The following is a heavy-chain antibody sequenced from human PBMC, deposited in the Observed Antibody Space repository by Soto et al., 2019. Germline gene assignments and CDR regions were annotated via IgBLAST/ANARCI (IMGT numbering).Heavy chain of an antibody. CDR2: ISYDGSNK. CDR1: GFTFSSYG. D-gene: IGHD4-17*01. J-gene: IGHJ4*02. Sequence: PGGSLRLSCAASGFTFSSYGMHWVRQAPGKGLEWVAVISYDGSNKYYADSVKGRFTISRDNSKNTLYLQMNSLRAEDTAVYYCAKEFVTGYGDLYYFDYWGQGTLVTVSS. CDR3: AKEFVTGYGDLYYFDY. V-gene: IGHV3-30*18.